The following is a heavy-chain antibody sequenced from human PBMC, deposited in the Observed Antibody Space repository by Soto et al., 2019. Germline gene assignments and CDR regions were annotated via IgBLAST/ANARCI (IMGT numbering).Heavy chain of an antibody. CDR2: IYYSGST. CDR3: ARHSGKRGQYQLLDY. Sequence: QVQLQESGPGLVKPSETLSLTCTVSGGSISSYYWSWIRQPPGKGLEWNGNIYYSGSTNYNPSLKSRVTISVDTSKNQFSLKLSSVTAADTAVYFCARHSGKRGQYQLLDYWGQGTLVTVSS. J-gene: IGHJ4*02. V-gene: IGHV4-59*08. D-gene: IGHD2-2*01. CDR1: GGSISSYY.